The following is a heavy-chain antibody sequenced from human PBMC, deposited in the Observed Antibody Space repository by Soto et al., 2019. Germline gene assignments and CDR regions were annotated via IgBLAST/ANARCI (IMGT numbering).Heavy chain of an antibody. Sequence: PGGSLRLSCAASGFTFSNAWMSWVRQAPGKGLEWVGRIKSKTDGGTTDYAAPVKGRFTISRDDSKNTLYLQMNSLKTEDTAVYYCTTGPKVTMVRGVIRNRWFDPWGQGTLVTVSS. J-gene: IGHJ5*02. CDR2: IKSKTDGGTT. D-gene: IGHD3-10*01. CDR1: GFTFSNAW. V-gene: IGHV3-15*01. CDR3: TTGPKVTMVRGVIRNRWFDP.